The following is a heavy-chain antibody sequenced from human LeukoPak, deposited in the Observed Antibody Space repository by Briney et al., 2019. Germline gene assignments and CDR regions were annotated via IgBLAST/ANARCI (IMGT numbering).Heavy chain of an antibody. CDR2: FDPEDGER. J-gene: IGHJ4*02. CDR1: GYTFTELV. CDR3: APRNVYKGYFDN. Sequence: GASVKVSCKVSGYTFTELVMHWVRQAPGKGLEWMGSFDPEDGERIYAQKLQGRLIMTEDTSTDTAYLELSSLRSDDTAVYYCAPRNVYKGYFDNWGQGTLVTVSS. D-gene: IGHD5-24*01. V-gene: IGHV1-24*01.